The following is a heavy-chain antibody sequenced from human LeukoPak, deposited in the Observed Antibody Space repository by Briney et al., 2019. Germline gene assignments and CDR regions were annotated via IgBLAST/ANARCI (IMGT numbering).Heavy chain of an antibody. CDR2: ISVYNGNT. CDR1: GYTFTTYG. Sequence: ASVKVPCKASGYTFTTYGISWVRQAPGQGLEWMGWISVYNGNTNYAQKVQGRVTMTTDTSTSTAYMELRSLRSDDTAVYYCARLTMDRGVNWFDPWGQGTLVTVSS. CDR3: ARLTMDRGVNWFDP. D-gene: IGHD3-10*01. J-gene: IGHJ5*02. V-gene: IGHV1-18*01.